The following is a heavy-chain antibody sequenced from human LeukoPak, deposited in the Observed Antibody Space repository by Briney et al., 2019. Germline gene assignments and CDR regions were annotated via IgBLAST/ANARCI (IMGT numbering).Heavy chain of an antibody. CDR1: GFTFSSYA. J-gene: IGHJ5*02. D-gene: IGHD3-16*01. CDR2: ISSNGSST. V-gene: IGHV3-64D*06. CDR3: ASGLRGRDNRRFEG. Sequence: AGSLTLSCAASGFTFSSYAMRWVRQPPGKGLEYVGAISSNGSSTYYADSVKGRFTISRDNYKNTLYLQMSSTRAEDTAVYYSASGLRGRDNRRFEGWGQGALVTV.